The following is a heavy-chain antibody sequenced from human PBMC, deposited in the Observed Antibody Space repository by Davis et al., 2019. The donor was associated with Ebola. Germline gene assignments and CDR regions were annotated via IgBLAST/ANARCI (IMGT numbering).Heavy chain of an antibody. V-gene: IGHV1-46*01. CDR2: INPNDGRT. CDR1: GYTFSDYY. D-gene: IGHD5-12*01. Sequence: ASVKVSCKASGYTFSDYYMHWVRQAPGQGPEWMGMINPNDGRTIYAQKFQGRVTVTRDTSTTTVYMDLSSLRSDDTAVYYCARGRPWLWVATPLRFDYWGQGTLVIVSS. CDR3: ARGRPWLWVATPLRFDY. J-gene: IGHJ4*02.